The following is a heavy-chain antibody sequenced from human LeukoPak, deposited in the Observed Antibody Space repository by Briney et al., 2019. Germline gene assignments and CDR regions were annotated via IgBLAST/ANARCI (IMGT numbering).Heavy chain of an antibody. CDR2: ISSSSSYI. CDR1: GFTFSSYS. Sequence: PGGSLRLSCAASGFTFSSYSMNWVRQAPGKGLEWVSSISSSSSYIYYADSVKGRFTISRDNAKNSLYLQMNSLRAEDTALYYCAKDRGAYQLLSYFDYWGQGTLVTVSS. J-gene: IGHJ4*02. V-gene: IGHV3-21*04. D-gene: IGHD2-2*01. CDR3: AKDRGAYQLLSYFDY.